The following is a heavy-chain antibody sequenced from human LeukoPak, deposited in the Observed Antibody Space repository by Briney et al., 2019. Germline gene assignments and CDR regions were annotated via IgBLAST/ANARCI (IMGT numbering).Heavy chain of an antibody. CDR3: AIHIVVVPAAKKKNWFDP. CDR1: GGSFSGYY. D-gene: IGHD2-2*01. CDR2: INHSGST. V-gene: IGHV4-34*01. Sequence: SETLSLTCAVYGGSFSGYYWSWLRQPPGKGLEWIGEINHSGSTNYNPSLKSRVTISVATSKNQFSLKLSSVTAADTAVYYCAIHIVVVPAAKKKNWFDPWGQGTLVTVSS. J-gene: IGHJ5*02.